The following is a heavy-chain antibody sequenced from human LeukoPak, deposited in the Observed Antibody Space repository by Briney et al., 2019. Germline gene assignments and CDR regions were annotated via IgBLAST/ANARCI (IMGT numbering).Heavy chain of an antibody. J-gene: IGHJ4*02. Sequence: PSETLSLTCTASGGSISNYYWNWIRQPPGRGLEWIGYIHASGSTNYNSSLKSRVTISVDTSKNLFSLRLRSVTAADTAVYYCAGGDIEWLRSPGTLYYIDHWGPGTLVTVSS. CDR1: GGSISNYY. CDR3: AGGDIEWLRSPGTLYYIDH. CDR2: IHASGST. D-gene: IGHD5-12*01. V-gene: IGHV4-59*01.